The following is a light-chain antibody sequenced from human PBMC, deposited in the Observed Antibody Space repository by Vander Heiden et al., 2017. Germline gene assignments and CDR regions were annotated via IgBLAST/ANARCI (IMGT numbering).Light chain of an antibody. CDR2: DVS. CDR3: SPYTSSSTPYV. Sequence: QSALTQPASVSVSPGQSITISCTGTSTDVGGYNYVSWYQQHPGKAPKLMIYDVSNRPSGVSNRFSGSKSGNTASLTISGLQAEDEADYYCSPYTSSSTPYVFGTGTKVTVL. V-gene: IGLV2-14*01. CDR1: STDVGGYNY. J-gene: IGLJ1*01.